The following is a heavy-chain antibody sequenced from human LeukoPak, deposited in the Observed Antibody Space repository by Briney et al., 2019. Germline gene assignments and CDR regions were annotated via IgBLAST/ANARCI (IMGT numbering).Heavy chain of an antibody. V-gene: IGHV1-2*02. Sequence: ASVKVSCKASGYTFTGCYMHWVRQAPGQGLEWMGWINPNSGGTNYAQKFQGRVTMTRDTSISTAYMELSRLRSDDTAVYYCARSTYSSGWWDYWGQGTLVTVSS. J-gene: IGHJ4*02. CDR3: ARSTYSSGWWDY. D-gene: IGHD6-19*01. CDR1: GYTFTGCY. CDR2: INPNSGGT.